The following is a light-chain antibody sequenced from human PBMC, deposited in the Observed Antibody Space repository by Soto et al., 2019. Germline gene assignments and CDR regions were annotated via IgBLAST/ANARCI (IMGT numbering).Light chain of an antibody. Sequence: EIVMTQSPATLSLSPGERATLSCRASQSVSTNVAWYQQRPGQALSLLIYGASTRASGCPSRFTGSGSATEFTLTISRLEPEDFAVYYCQQYGSSGTFGQGTKVDIK. CDR1: QSVSTN. J-gene: IGKJ1*01. CDR2: GAS. V-gene: IGKV3-15*01. CDR3: QQYGSSGT.